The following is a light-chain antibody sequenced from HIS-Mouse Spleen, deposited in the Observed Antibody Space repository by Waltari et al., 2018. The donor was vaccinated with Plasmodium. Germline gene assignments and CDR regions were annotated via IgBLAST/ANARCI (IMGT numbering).Light chain of an antibody. CDR3: CSYAGSSTFVV. CDR1: SSDVGSYNL. J-gene: IGLJ2*01. V-gene: IGLV2-23*03. CDR2: EGS. Sequence: QSALTQPASVSGSPGQSITISCTGTSSDVGSYNLVSWYQQHPGKAPKLMLYEGSKRPSGVSTRFPGCKSGNTASLTSSGLQAEDEADYYCCSYAGSSTFVVFGGGTKLTVL.